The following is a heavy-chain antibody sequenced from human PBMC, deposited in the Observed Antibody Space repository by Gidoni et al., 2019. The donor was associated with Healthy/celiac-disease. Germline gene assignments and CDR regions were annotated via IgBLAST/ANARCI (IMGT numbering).Heavy chain of an antibody. Sequence: QVQLQESGPGLVKPLETLSLTCTVSGGSISRYYWSWIRQPAGKGLEGIGRIYPSGSTNYNPSLKSRVTMSVDTSKNQFSLKLSSVTAADTAVYYCARSPITYYYGSGSYYKMGDAFDIWGQGTMVTVSS. D-gene: IGHD3-10*01. V-gene: IGHV4-4*07. J-gene: IGHJ3*02. CDR1: GGSISRYY. CDR3: ARSPITYYYGSGSYYKMGDAFDI. CDR2: IYPSGST.